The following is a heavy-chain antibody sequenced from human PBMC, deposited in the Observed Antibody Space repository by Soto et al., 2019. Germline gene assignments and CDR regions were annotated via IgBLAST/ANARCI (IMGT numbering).Heavy chain of an antibody. D-gene: IGHD4-4*01. CDR1: GFTFSSYA. CDR2: ISYDGSNK. J-gene: IGHJ4*02. Sequence: ESGGGVVQPGRSLRLSCAASGFTFSSYAMHWVRQAPGKGLEWVAVISYDGSNKYYADSVKGRFTISRDNSKNTLYLQMNSLRAEDTAVYYCARDYSNYALDYWGQGTLVTVSS. CDR3: ARDYSNYALDY. V-gene: IGHV3-30-3*01.